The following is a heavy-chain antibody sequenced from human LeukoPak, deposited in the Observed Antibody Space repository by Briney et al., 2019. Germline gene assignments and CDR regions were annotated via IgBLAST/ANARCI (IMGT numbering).Heavy chain of an antibody. Sequence: GESLQISCKGSGYSFTSYWIGGVRQLPGKGLEWMGIIYPGDSDTRYSPSFQGQVTISADKSISTAYLQWSGLKASDTAMYYCARGPVGDTAMPTDYWGQGTLVTVSS. J-gene: IGHJ4*02. CDR2: IYPGDSDT. V-gene: IGHV5-51*01. CDR1: GYSFTSYW. CDR3: ARGPVGDTAMPTDY. D-gene: IGHD5-18*01.